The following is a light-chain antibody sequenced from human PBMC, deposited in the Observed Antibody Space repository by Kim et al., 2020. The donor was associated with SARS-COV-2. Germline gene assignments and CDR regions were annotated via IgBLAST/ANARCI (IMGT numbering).Light chain of an antibody. Sequence: SPGEIATLSCRASQSGGIKLAWYQQKPGQAPRLLIYDASTRETGIPGRFSGSGSGTEFTLTIGSLQSEDFALYYCQQYHKWPGITFGQGTRLEIK. CDR3: QQYHKWPGIT. J-gene: IGKJ5*01. CDR1: QSGGIK. V-gene: IGKV3-15*01. CDR2: DAS.